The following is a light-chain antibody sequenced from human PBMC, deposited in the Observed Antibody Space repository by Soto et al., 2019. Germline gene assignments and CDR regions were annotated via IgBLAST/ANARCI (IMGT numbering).Light chain of an antibody. CDR2: PNG. CDR1: SSNIGAGYD. V-gene: IGLV1-40*01. Sequence: QSVLTQPPSVSGAPGQRVTISCTGSSSNIGAGYDVYWYQQMPGTVPKLLIYPNGNRPSGVPDRFSVSTSGTSASLAITGLQVEDEADYYCQSFDSTLTGYVFGTGTKLTVL. CDR3: QSFDSTLTGYV. J-gene: IGLJ1*01.